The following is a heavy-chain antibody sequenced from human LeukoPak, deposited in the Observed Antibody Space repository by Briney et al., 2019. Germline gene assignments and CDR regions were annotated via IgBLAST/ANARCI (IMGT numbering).Heavy chain of an antibody. D-gene: IGHD2-2*01. CDR1: GYTLTELS. CDR3: ATYGYRHQLLHWFDP. J-gene: IGHJ5*02. Sequence: ASVKVSCKVSGYTLTELSMHWVRQAPGKGLEWMGGFDPEDGETIYAQKFQGRVTMTEDTSTDTAYMELSSLRSEDTAVYYCATYGYRHQLLHWFDPWGQGTLVTVSS. V-gene: IGHV1-24*01. CDR2: FDPEDGET.